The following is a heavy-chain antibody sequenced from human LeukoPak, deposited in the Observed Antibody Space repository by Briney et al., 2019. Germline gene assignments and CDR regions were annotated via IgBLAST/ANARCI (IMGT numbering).Heavy chain of an antibody. CDR1: GFTFSGFT. D-gene: IGHD6-19*01. Sequence: PGGSLRLSCVASGFTFSGFTMNWVRRAPGKGLEWVSSVTRSGSYIYYGDSVKGRFTISRDNAKNSLYLRMNSLRVEDTAVYYCAREDSGYSSADSWGQGTLVTVSS. V-gene: IGHV3-21*01. J-gene: IGHJ4*02. CDR2: VTRSGSYI. CDR3: AREDSGYSSADS.